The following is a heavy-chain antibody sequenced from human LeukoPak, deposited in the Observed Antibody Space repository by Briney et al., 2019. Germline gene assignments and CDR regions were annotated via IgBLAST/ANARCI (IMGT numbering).Heavy chain of an antibody. CDR2: INHSGST. V-gene: IGHV4-34*01. Sequence: SETLSLTCAVYGGSFSGYYWSWIRQPPGKGLEWIGEINHSGSTNYNPSLKSRVTISVDTSKNQFSLKLSSVTAADTAVYYCARGQRNYGSGSYYRYGMDVWGQGTTVTVSS. CDR3: ARGQRNYGSGSYYRYGMDV. CDR1: GGSFSGYY. D-gene: IGHD3-10*01. J-gene: IGHJ6*02.